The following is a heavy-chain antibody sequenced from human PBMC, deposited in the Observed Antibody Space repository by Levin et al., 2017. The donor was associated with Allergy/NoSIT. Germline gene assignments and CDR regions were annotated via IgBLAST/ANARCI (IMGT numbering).Heavy chain of an antibody. J-gene: IGHJ4*02. CDR1: GYSFTSYW. Sequence: GASVKVSCKGSGYSFTSYWIGWVRQMPGKGLEWMGIIYPGDSDTRYSPSFQGQVTISADKSISTAYLQWSSLKASDTAMYYCARGVVVVVAATPRGVNFDYWGQGTLVTVSS. CDR3: ARGVVVVVAATPRGVNFDY. D-gene: IGHD2-15*01. CDR2: IYPGDSDT. V-gene: IGHV5-51*01.